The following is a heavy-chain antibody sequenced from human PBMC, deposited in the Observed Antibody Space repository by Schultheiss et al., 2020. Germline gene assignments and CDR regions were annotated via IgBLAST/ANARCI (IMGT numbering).Heavy chain of an antibody. CDR3: ATSGSFDY. D-gene: IGHD1-26*01. Sequence: GGSLRLSCAASGFTFSSYSMSWVRQAPGKGLEWVSALSGSGDSTYDADSVKGRFTISRDNSKNTLYLQMNSLRAEDTAVYYCATSGSFDYWGQGTLVTVSS. CDR2: LSGSGDST. V-gene: IGHV3-23*01. CDR1: GFTFSSYS. J-gene: IGHJ4*02.